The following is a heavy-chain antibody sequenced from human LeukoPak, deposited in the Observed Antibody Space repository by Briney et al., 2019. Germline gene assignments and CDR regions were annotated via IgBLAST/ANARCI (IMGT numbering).Heavy chain of an antibody. V-gene: IGHV4-39*07. J-gene: IGHJ5*02. D-gene: IGHD3-3*01. CDR1: GGSISSSSYY. Sequence: SETLSLTCTVSGGSISSSSYYWGWIRQPPGKGLEWIGSIYYSGSTYYNPSLKSRVTISVDTSKNQFSLKLSSVTAADTAVYYCARDPSQISFITIFGVVPQTGVWFDPWGQGTLVTVSS. CDR2: IYYSGST. CDR3: ARDPSQISFITIFGVVPQTGVWFDP.